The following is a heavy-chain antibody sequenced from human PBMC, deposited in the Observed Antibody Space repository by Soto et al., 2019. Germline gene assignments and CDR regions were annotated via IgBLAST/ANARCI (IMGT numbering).Heavy chain of an antibody. CDR1: GYTFTSYG. D-gene: IGHD3-9*01. CDR3: ARDWLDILTGYPYGMDV. Sequence: VQLVQSGAEVKKPGASVKVSCKASGYTFTSYGISWVRQAPGQGLEWMGWISAYNGNTNYAQKLQGRVTMTTDTSTSTAYMELRSLRSDDTAVYYCARDWLDILTGYPYGMDVWGQGTTVTVSS. J-gene: IGHJ6*02. CDR2: ISAYNGNT. V-gene: IGHV1-18*01.